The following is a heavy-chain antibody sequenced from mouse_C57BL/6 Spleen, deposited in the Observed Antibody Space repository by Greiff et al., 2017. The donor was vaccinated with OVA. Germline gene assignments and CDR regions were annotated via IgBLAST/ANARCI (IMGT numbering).Heavy chain of an antibody. CDR1: GYTFTSYW. D-gene: IGHD2-3*01. V-gene: IGHV1-69*01. CDR3: ARGWDWGGFAY. J-gene: IGHJ3*01. Sequence: QVQLQQPGAELVMPGASVKLSCKASGYTFTSYWMHWVKQRPGQGLEWIGEIDPSDSYTNYNQKFKGKSTLTVDKSSSTAYMQLSSLTSEDSAVYYCARGWDWGGFAYWGQGTLVTVSA. CDR2: IDPSDSYT.